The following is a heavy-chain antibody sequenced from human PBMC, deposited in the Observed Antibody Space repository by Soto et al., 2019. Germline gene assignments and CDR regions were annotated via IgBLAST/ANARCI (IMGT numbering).Heavy chain of an antibody. CDR3: ARQGYYYYGMDV. V-gene: IGHV5-10-1*01. CDR1: GYSFTSYW. Sequence: XESLKISCKGCGYSFTSYWISWVRQMPGKGLEWMGRIDPSDSYTNYSPSFQGHVTISADKSISTAYLQWSSLKASDTAMYYCARQGYYYYGMDVWGQGTTVTVSS. J-gene: IGHJ6*02. CDR2: IDPSDSYT.